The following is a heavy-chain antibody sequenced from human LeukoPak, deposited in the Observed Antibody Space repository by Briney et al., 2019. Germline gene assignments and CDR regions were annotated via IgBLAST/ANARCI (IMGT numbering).Heavy chain of an antibody. D-gene: IGHD3-10*01. CDR2: ISGSGGST. CDR3: AKERWFGESLFYYAMDV. Sequence: GSLRLSCAASGFTFSSYAMSWVRQAPGKGLEWGSAISGSGGSTYYADSVKGGFTISRDNSKNTLYLQMDSLRAEDTAVYYCAKERWFGESLFYYAMDVWGQGTTVTVSS. J-gene: IGHJ6*02. CDR1: GFTFSSYA. V-gene: IGHV3-23*01.